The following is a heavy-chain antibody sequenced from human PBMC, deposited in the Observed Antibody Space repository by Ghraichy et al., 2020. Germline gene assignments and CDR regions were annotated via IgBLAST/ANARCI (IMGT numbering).Heavy chain of an antibody. Sequence: GGSLRLSCAASGFTFSSYWMSWVRQAPGKGLEWVANIKQDGSEKYYVDSVKGRFTISRDNAKNSLYLQMNSLRAEDTAVYYCARTCRSWYKGSYGMDVWGQGTTVTVSS. V-gene: IGHV3-7*01. CDR1: GFTFSSYW. CDR3: ARTCRSWYKGSYGMDV. CDR2: IKQDGSEK. J-gene: IGHJ6*02. D-gene: IGHD6-13*01.